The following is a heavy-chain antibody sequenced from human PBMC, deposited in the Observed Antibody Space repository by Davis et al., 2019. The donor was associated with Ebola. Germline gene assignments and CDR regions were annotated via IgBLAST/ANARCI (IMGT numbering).Heavy chain of an antibody. V-gene: IGHV3-48*04. CDR2: ISSSSSTI. CDR3: ARDQLGISTS. J-gene: IGHJ4*02. D-gene: IGHD2-2*01. CDR1: GFTFSRYG. Sequence: PGGSLRLSCAASGFTFSRYGMHWVRQAPGQGLEWVSYISSSSSTIYYADSVKGRFTISRDNAKNALYLQMNGLRAEDTAVYYCARDQLGISTSWGQGTLVTVSS.